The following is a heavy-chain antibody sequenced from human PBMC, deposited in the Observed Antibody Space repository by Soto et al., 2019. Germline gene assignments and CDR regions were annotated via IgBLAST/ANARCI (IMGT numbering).Heavy chain of an antibody. V-gene: IGHV1-69*06. CDR2: IIPVFGTP. J-gene: IGHJ4*02. CDR3: ARGGALSTSWYWGDGLDS. D-gene: IGHD6-13*01. CDR1: GYSFSSHA. Sequence: QVQLEQSGSEVKKSGSSVKVSCKASGYSFSSHAITCVRQAPGQGLEWMGGIIPVFGTPSYAQKFQGRVTISADKSTNTSYLEVRSLRSEDTAVYYCARGGALSTSWYWGDGLDSWGQGTQVTVSS.